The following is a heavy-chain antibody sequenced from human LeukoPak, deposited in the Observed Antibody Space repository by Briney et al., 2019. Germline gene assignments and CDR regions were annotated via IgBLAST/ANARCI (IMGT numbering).Heavy chain of an antibody. J-gene: IGHJ5*02. Sequence: KPSETLSLTCAVYGGSFSDYYWNWIRQPPGKGLEWIGEINHSGSTIYNPSLKSRVTISVDTSKNQFSLKLSSVTAADTAVYYCARGRHDYGSNWFDPWGQGTLVTVSS. CDR1: GGSFSDYY. V-gene: IGHV4-34*01. D-gene: IGHD4-17*01. CDR3: ARGRHDYGSNWFDP. CDR2: INHSGST.